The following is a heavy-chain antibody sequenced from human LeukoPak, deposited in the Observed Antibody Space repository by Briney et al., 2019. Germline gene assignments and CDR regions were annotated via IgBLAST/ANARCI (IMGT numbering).Heavy chain of an antibody. Sequence: PSETLSLTCTVSGGSISSYYWSRIRQPPGKGLEWIGSIHNNGNTDYNRSLKSRVTISVDTSKNQFSLKLSSVTAEDTAVYYCARGRITISGVVIPHFDYWGQGTLVTVSS. J-gene: IGHJ4*02. D-gene: IGHD3-3*01. CDR1: GGSISSYY. CDR3: ARGRITISGVVIPHFDY. CDR2: IHNNGNT. V-gene: IGHV4-59*01.